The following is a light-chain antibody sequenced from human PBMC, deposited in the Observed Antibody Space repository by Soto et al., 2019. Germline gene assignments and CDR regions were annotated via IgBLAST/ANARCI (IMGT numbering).Light chain of an antibody. CDR2: GAS. V-gene: IGKV3-15*01. J-gene: IGKJ2*01. CDR1: QSINSE. CDR3: QQGHNWPLT. Sequence: EIVMTQSPATLSLSPGERAARSCRASQSINSELAWYQQKPGQPPRLLIYGASTRATGVPARFTGSESGSEFTLTISGLQSEDFAVYYCQQGHNWPLTVGQGSRLEI.